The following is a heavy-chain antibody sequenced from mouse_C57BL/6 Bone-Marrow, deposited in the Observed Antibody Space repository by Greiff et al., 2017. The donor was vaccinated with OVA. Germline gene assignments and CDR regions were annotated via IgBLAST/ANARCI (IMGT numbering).Heavy chain of an antibody. CDR3: ARPGYGYFDV. Sequence: EVKLVESGGGLVKPGGSLKLSCAASGFTFSDYGMHWVRQAPEKGLEWVAYISSGSSTIYYADTVKGRFTISRDNAKNTLFLQMTSLRSEDTAMYYCARPGYGYFDVWGTGTTVTVSS. CDR2: ISSGSSTI. CDR1: GFTFSDYG. V-gene: IGHV5-17*01. J-gene: IGHJ1*03.